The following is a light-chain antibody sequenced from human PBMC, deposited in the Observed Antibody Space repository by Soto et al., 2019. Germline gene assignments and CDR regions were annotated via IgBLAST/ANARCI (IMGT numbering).Light chain of an antibody. CDR3: QQSYSPPYN. J-gene: IGKJ2*01. CDR1: QSISSY. Sequence: DIQMTQSPSSLSASVGDRVTITCRASQSISSYVNWYQQKPGKAPALLIFAASSFHSGVPSRFRGSGSGTDFTLTISSLQPEDSATYYCQQSYSPPYNSGQGTNLEIE. V-gene: IGKV1-39*01. CDR2: AAS.